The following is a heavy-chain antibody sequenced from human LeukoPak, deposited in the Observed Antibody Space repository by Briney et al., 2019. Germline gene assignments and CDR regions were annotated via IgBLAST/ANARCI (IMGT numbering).Heavy chain of an antibody. CDR3: ARVLHKRNYDSSVYYGY. CDR1: GFTFSSYW. CDR2: IKQDGSEK. V-gene: IGHV3-7*04. J-gene: IGHJ4*02. Sequence: GGSLRLSCAASGFTFSSYWMSWFRQAPGKGLEWVANIKQDGSEKYYVDSVKGRFTISRDNAKNSLYLQMNSLRAEDTAVYYCARVLHKRNYDSSVYYGYWGQGTLVTVSS. D-gene: IGHD3-22*01.